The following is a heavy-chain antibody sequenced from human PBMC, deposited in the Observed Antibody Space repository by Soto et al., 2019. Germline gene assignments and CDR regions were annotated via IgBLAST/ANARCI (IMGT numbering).Heavy chain of an antibody. J-gene: IGHJ4*02. V-gene: IGHV3-23*01. CDR1: GFTFSSYA. D-gene: IGHD6-6*01. CDR2: ISGSGGST. CDR3: AKEHAPYSCSSSVGY. Sequence: EVQLLESGGGLVQPGGSLRLSCAASGFTFSSYAMSWVRQAPGKGLEWVSAISGSGGSTYYADSGKGRFTISRDNSKNALYLQMTSLRAVDTAVYYCAKEHAPYSCSSSVGYWGQGTLVTVSS.